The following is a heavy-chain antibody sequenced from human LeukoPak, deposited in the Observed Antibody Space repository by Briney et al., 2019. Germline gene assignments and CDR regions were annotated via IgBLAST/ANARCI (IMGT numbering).Heavy chain of an antibody. CDR1: GGSISRYY. J-gene: IGHJ3*02. CDR2: ISYTGST. Sequence: PSETLSLTCTVSGGSISRYYWSWIRQPPGKGLEWIGYISYTGSTTYNSSLKSRVTISLDTSQNQFSLKLSSVTAADTAVYYCASLYNWNYRYTFDIWGQGTMVTVSS. V-gene: IGHV4-59*08. D-gene: IGHD1-7*01. CDR3: ASLYNWNYRYTFDI.